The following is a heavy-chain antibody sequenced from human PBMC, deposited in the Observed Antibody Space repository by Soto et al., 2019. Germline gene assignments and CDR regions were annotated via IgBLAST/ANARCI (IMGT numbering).Heavy chain of an antibody. CDR2: IIPIFGTA. D-gene: IGHD1-26*01. V-gene: IGHV1-69*13. Sequence: ASVKVSCKASGGTFSSYAISWVRQAPGQGLEWMGGIIPIFGTANYAQKFQGRVTITADESTSTAYMELSSLRSEDTAVYYCARAALSGSYYSWFDPWGQGTLVTVSS. CDR3: ARAALSGSYYSWFDP. J-gene: IGHJ5*02. CDR1: GGTFSSYA.